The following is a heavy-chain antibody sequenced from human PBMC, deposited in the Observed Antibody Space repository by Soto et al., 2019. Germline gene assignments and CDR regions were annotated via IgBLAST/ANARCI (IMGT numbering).Heavy chain of an antibody. Sequence: QVQLVESGGGVVQPGRSLRLSCAATGFTFSSYGMHWVRQAPGKGLEWVAVISYDGSRKYYADSVKGRFTISRDNTKSTLYLQINSLRADDMAVYYCVKDRVESGLGEVDYWGQGTLVTVSS. J-gene: IGHJ4*02. V-gene: IGHV3-30*18. D-gene: IGHD3-16*01. CDR1: GFTFSSYG. CDR2: ISYDGSRK. CDR3: VKDRVESGLGEVDY.